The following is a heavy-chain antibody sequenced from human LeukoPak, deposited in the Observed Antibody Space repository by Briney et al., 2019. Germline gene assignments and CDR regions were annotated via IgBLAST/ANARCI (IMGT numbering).Heavy chain of an antibody. CDR2: ISYDGSNK. J-gene: IGHJ4*02. V-gene: IGHV3-30-3*01. D-gene: IGHD3-3*01. Sequence: GRSLRPSCAASGFTFSSYAMHWVRQAPGKGLEWVAVISYDGSNKYYADSVKGRFTISRDNSKNTLYLQMNSLRAEDTAVYYYARAHSLEWLIFSRGWGYYFDYWGQGTLVTVSS. CDR3: ARAHSLEWLIFSRGWGYYFDY. CDR1: GFTFSSYA.